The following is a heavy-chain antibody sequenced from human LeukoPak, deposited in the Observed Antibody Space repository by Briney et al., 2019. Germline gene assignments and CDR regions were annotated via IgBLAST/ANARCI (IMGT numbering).Heavy chain of an antibody. CDR1: GYTFTSHS. CDR3: ARDRYYGSGNYNYFEY. CDR2: INAGNDNT. V-gene: IGHV1-3*01. Sequence: ASVKVCCKASGYTFTSHSIHWAGQAPGQRLEWMGWINAGNDNTEYSQRFQGRVTITRDTSASTAYMELSSLRSEDTAVYYCARDRYYGSGNYNYFEYWGQGTLVTASS. D-gene: IGHD3-10*01. J-gene: IGHJ4*02.